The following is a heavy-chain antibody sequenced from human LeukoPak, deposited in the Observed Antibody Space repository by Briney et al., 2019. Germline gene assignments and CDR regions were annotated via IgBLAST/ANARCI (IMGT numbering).Heavy chain of an antibody. D-gene: IGHD2-2*01. CDR3: ATLYCSSTSCYGAFDF. CDR2: INPNSGGT. CDR1: GYTFTGYY. Sequence: ASVKVSCKASGYTFTGYYMHWVRQAPGQGLEWMGWINPNSGGTNYAQKFQGRVTMTRDTSISTAYMELSRLRSDDTAVYYCATLYCSSTSCYGAFDFWGQGTLVTVSS. J-gene: IGHJ3*01. V-gene: IGHV1-2*02.